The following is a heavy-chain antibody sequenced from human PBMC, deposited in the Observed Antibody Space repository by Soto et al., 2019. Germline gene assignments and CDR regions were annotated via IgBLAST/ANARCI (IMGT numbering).Heavy chain of an antibody. Sequence: EVQLLESGGGLVQPGGSLRLSCAASGFTFSSYAMSWVRQAPGKGLEWVSAISGSGGSTYYADSVKGRFTISRDNSKNTLYLQMNSLRAEDTAVYYCAKALYSSGWSPPTYGMDVWGQGTTVTVSS. CDR3: AKALYSSGWSPPTYGMDV. J-gene: IGHJ6*02. CDR1: GFTFSSYA. CDR2: ISGSGGST. D-gene: IGHD6-19*01. V-gene: IGHV3-23*01.